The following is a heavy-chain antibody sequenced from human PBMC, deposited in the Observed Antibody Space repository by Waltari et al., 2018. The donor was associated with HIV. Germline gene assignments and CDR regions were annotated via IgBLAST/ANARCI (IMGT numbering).Heavy chain of an antibody. Sequence: EVQLVESGGGLVQPGGSLRLSCAASGFTFSSYWMHWVGQPPGKGLVWVSRINSDGSSTTYADSVKGRFTISRDNAKNTLYLQMNSLRDEDTAVYYCATFPINDHSNKRLGYWGQGTLVTVSS. CDR3: ATFPINDHSNKRLGY. CDR1: GFTFSSYW. J-gene: IGHJ4*02. CDR2: INSDGSST. V-gene: IGHV3-74*01. D-gene: IGHD4-4*01.